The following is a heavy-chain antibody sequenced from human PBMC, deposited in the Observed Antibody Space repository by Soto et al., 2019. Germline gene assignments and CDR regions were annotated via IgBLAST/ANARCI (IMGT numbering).Heavy chain of an antibody. CDR3: ARADLTYYYDSSGYWGAFDI. Sequence: GGSLRLSCAASGFTFSSYSMNWVRQAPGKGLEWVSSISSSSSYIYYADSVKGRFTISRDNAKNSLYLQMNSLRAEDTAVYYCARADLTYYYDSSGYWGAFDIWGQGTMVT. J-gene: IGHJ3*02. CDR2: ISSSSSYI. V-gene: IGHV3-21*01. CDR1: GFTFSSYS. D-gene: IGHD3-22*01.